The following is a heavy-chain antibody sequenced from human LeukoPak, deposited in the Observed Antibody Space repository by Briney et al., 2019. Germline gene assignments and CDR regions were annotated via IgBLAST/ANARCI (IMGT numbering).Heavy chain of an antibody. CDR1: GFTFSSYG. J-gene: IGHJ5*02. Sequence: GGSLRLSCAASGFTFSSYGMHWVRQAPGKGLEWVAVISYDGSNKYYADSVKGRFTISRDNSKNTLYLQMNSLRAEDTAVYYCARDPTSAGWFDPWGQGTLVTVPS. CDR2: ISYDGSNK. CDR3: ARDPTSAGWFDP. V-gene: IGHV3-30*03. D-gene: IGHD2-2*01.